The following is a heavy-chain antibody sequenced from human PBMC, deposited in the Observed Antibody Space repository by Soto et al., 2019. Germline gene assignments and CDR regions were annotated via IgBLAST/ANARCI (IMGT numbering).Heavy chain of an antibody. D-gene: IGHD5-12*01. CDR2: IYSNDNR. CDR3: ARDNGDGDGYNLYYYYGMDV. V-gene: IGHV3-53*01. J-gene: IGHJ6*02. CDR1: GFTVSNKY. Sequence: GGSLRLSCVASGFTVSNKYMSWVRQAPGKGLEWVSIIYSNDNRYYADSVKGRFTISRDNAKNTLYLQMNSLRAEDTAVYYCARDNGDGDGYNLYYYYGMDVWGQGTTVTVSS.